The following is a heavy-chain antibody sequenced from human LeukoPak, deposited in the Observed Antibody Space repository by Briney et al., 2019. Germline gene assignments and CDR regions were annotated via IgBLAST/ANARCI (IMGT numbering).Heavy chain of an antibody. D-gene: IGHD6-13*01. V-gene: IGHV3-21*01. J-gene: IGHJ4*02. CDR1: GFTFSSYS. CDR2: ISSSSSYI. CDR3: ARDRGSSWITFDY. Sequence: PGGSLRLSCAASGFTFSSYSMNWVRQAPGKGLEWVSSISSSSSYIYYADSVKGRFTISRDNAKNSLYLQMNSLRAEDTAVYYCARDRGSSWITFDYWGQGTLVTVSS.